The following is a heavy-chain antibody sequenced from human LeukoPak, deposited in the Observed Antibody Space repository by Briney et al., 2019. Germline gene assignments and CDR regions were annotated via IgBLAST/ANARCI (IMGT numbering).Heavy chain of an antibody. J-gene: IGHJ4*02. Sequence: GRCLRPSCAAAGPRLSSYAMHWVRQAPGKWLGWEALISYDGSNKYYADSVNGRVTISRDNSKNTLYLQMNSLRAEDTAVYYCARVGRSGGYFYFDYWGQGTMVTVSS. CDR3: ARVGRSGGYFYFDY. D-gene: IGHD1-26*01. CDR1: GPRLSSYA. CDR2: ISYDGSNK. V-gene: IGHV3-30-3*01.